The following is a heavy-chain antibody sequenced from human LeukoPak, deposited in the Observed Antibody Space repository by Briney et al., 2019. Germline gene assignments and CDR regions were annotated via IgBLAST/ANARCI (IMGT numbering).Heavy chain of an antibody. Sequence: GGSLRLSCAASGFTFSSYAMSWVRQAPGKGLEWVSSISGSGGSTYYADSVKGRFAISRDNSKNTLYLQMNSLRDEDTAVYYCAKEVGATTSGSYDAFDIWGQGTMVTVSS. J-gene: IGHJ3*02. D-gene: IGHD1-26*01. CDR2: ISGSGGST. CDR3: AKEVGATTSGSYDAFDI. CDR1: GFTFSSYA. V-gene: IGHV3-23*01.